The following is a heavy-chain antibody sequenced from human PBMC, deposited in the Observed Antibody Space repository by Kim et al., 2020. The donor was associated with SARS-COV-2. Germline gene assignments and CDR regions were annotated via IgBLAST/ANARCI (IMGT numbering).Heavy chain of an antibody. V-gene: IGHV3-7*01. CDR3: ARDSTRSDF. J-gene: IGHJ3*01. CDR1: GFTFSMYW. CDR2: IKPDGTEE. Sequence: GGALRLSCSTSGFTFSMYWMSWVRRAPGKGLEWVANIKPDGTEEYYVASVKGRFTISRDNAKNSLYLQMNSLRAEDTAVYYCARDSTRSDFWGQGTMVTVSS.